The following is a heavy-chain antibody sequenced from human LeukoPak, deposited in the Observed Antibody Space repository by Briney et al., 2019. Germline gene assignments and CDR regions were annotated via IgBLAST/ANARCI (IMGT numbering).Heavy chain of an antibody. CDR1: GGSISNYY. CDR2: IYYSGST. Sequence: PSETLSLTCTVSGGSISNYYWSWIRQAPGKGLEWVGSIYYSGSTNYNPSLKSRVTISVDTSKNQFSLKLSSATAADTAVYYCARHDAGKWLPYFDYWGRGTLVTVSS. V-gene: IGHV4-59*08. J-gene: IGHJ4*02. D-gene: IGHD6-19*01. CDR3: ARHDAGKWLPYFDY.